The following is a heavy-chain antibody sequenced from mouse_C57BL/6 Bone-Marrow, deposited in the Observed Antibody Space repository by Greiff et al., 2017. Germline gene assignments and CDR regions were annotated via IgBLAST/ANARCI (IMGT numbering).Heavy chain of an antibody. CDR2: IYPRSGNT. V-gene: IGHV1-81*01. J-gene: IGHJ4*01. CDR3: ARKEWDYAMDY. D-gene: IGHD1-3*01. Sequence: QVQLKESGAELARPGASVKLSCKASGYTFTSYGISWVKQRTGQGLEWIGEIYPRSGNTYYNEKFKGKATLTADKSSSTAYMELRSLTSEDSAVYFCARKEWDYAMDYWGQGTSATVSS. CDR1: GYTFTSYG.